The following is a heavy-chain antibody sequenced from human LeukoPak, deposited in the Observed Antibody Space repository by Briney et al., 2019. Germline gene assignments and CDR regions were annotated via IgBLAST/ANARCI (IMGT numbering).Heavy chain of an antibody. CDR3: ARGGWGNAFDI. Sequence: SETLSLTCTVSGGSVSSGSYYWSWIRQPPGTGLEWIGYIYYSGSTNYNPSLKSRVTISVDTSKNQFSLKLSSVTAADTAVYYCARGGWGNAFDIWGQGTMVTVSS. CDR1: GGSVSSGSYY. J-gene: IGHJ3*02. CDR2: IYYSGST. D-gene: IGHD3-16*01. V-gene: IGHV4-61*01.